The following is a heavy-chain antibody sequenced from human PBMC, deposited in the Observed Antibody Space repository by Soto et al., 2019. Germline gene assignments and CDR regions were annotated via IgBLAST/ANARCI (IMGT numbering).Heavy chain of an antibody. D-gene: IGHD3-3*01. CDR1: GFTLSSYE. CDR2: ISAGGDAI. V-gene: IGHV3-48*03. CDR3: ARFWSDY. Sequence: GGSLRLSCAASGFTLSSYEMNWVRQAPGKGLEWLSFISAGGDAIYYADSVKGRFTISRDNAKNLLYLQMNSLRAEDTAVYYCARFWSDYWGQGTLVTVSS. J-gene: IGHJ4*02.